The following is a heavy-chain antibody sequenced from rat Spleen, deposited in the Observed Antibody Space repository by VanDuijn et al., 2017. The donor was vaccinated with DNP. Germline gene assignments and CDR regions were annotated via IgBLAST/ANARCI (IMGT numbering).Heavy chain of an antibody. CDR1: GFTFSHYY. J-gene: IGHJ4*01. V-gene: IGHV5S11*01. Sequence: EVQLVESGGGLVQPGRSMKLSCAASGFTFSHYYMAWVRQAPTKGLEWVASISNGGGNAYYPDSVKGRFTISRDNAKRTLYLQMDSLRSEETATYDCARHWEVHLRYAMDAWGQGTSVTVSS. CDR3: ARHWEVHLRYAMDA. CDR2: ISNGGGNA. D-gene: IGHD2-1*01.